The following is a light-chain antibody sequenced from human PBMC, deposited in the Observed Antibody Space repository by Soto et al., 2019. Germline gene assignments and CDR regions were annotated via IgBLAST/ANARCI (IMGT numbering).Light chain of an antibody. CDR1: HRVSSNY. Sequence: EIVLTQSPGTLSLSPGERATLSCRASHRVSSNYLAWYQQSPGQAPRLLIYHASDRAAGIPERFSGSGSVTDFTLTISRLEPEDFAVYFCQQYSESPSTFGQGTKLEIK. V-gene: IGKV3-20*01. CDR3: QQYSESPST. J-gene: IGKJ2*01. CDR2: HAS.